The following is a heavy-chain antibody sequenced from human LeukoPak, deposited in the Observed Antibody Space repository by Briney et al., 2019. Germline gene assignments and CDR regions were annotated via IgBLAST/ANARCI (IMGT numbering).Heavy chain of an antibody. V-gene: IGHV1-69*05. CDR1: GYTFTSYG. Sequence: SVKVSCKASGYTFTSYGISWVRQAPGQGLEWMGGIIPIFGTANYAQKFQGRVTITTDESTSTAYMELSSLRSEDTAVYYCLEVTKGAGDYWGQGTLVTVSS. J-gene: IGHJ4*02. CDR2: IIPIFGTA. D-gene: IGHD6-19*01. CDR3: LEVTKGAGDY.